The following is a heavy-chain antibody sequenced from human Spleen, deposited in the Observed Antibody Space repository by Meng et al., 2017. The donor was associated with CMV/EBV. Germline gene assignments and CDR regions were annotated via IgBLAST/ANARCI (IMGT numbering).Heavy chain of an antibody. CDR2: INSDGRTT. CDR3: ARDTKYCSSTSCSADEYFYYYDGMDV. CDR1: GFTFSRYR. D-gene: IGHD2-2*01. V-gene: IGHV3-48*04. Sequence: GESLKISCAASGFTFSRYRMNWVRQAPGKGLNWVSFINSDGRTTYYADSVKGRFTISRDNAKNSVYLQMNSLRAEDTAVYYCARDTKYCSSTSCSADEYFYYYDGMDVWGQGTTVTVSS. J-gene: IGHJ6*02.